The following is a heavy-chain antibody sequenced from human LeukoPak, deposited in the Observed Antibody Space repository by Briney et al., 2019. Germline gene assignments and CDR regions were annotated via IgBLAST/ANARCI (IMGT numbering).Heavy chain of an antibody. CDR3: ARDSESSGYYDLGY. D-gene: IGHD3-22*01. V-gene: IGHV1-69*05. CDR2: IIPIFGTA. CDR1: GYTFTSYG. Sequence: SVKVSCKASGYTFTSYGISWVRQAPGQGLEWMGGIIPIFGTANYAQKFQGRVTITTDESTSTAYMELSSLRSEDTAVYYCARDSESSGYYDLGYWGQGTLVTVSS. J-gene: IGHJ4*02.